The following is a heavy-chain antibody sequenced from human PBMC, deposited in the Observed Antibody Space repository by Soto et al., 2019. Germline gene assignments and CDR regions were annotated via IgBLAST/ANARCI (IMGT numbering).Heavy chain of an antibody. J-gene: IGHJ4*02. V-gene: IGHV4-4*07. CDR3: ARPVGAAYYFDF. D-gene: IGHD1-26*01. CDR1: GDSMTRYY. Sequence: SETLSLTCNVSGDSMTRYYWSWIRQPAGKGLEWIGRVYMSGSTNYNPSLKSRVTMSIDTSNNHFSLDLRSVTAADTAVYYCARPVGAAYYFDFWGQGALVAVYS. CDR2: VYMSGST.